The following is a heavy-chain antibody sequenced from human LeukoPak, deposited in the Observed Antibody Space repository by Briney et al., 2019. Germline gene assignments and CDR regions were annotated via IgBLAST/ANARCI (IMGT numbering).Heavy chain of an antibody. V-gene: IGHV1-2*04. CDR1: GYTFTGYY. CDR2: INPNSGGT. Sequence: ASVKVSCKASGYTFTGYYMHWVRQAPGQGLEWMGWINPNSGGTNYAQKFQGWVTMTRDTSISTAYMELSRLRSDDTAVYYCASWPDSSSSDLYYYYYGMDVWGQGTTVTVSS. D-gene: IGHD6-6*01. J-gene: IGHJ6*02. CDR3: ASWPDSSSSDLYYYYYGMDV.